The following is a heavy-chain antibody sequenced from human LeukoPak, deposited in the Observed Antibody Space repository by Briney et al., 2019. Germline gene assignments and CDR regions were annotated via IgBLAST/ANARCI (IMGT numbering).Heavy chain of an antibody. CDR1: GFTFSSYS. J-gene: IGHJ6*03. Sequence: GGSLRLSCAASGFTFSSYSMNWVRQAPGKGLEWVSYISSSSSTIYYADSVKGRFTISRDNAKNSLYLQMNSLRAEDTAVYYCASAARQYYYYYYMDVWGKGTTVTVSS. V-gene: IGHV3-48*01. D-gene: IGHD6-6*01. CDR3: ASAARQYYYYYYMDV. CDR2: ISSSSSTI.